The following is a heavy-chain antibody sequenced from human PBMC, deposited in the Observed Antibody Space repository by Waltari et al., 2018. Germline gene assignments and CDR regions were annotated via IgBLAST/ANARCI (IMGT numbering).Heavy chain of an antibody. CDR1: GFTFSSYA. J-gene: IGHJ4*02. CDR2: ISYDGSNK. D-gene: IGHD2-15*01. Sequence: QVQLVESGGGVVQPGRSLRLYCEASGFTFSSYAMHWVRQAPGKGLEWVAVISYDGSNKYYADSVKGRFTISRDNSKNTLYLQMNSLRAEDTAVYYCARDQGGTQNWGQGTLVTVSS. V-gene: IGHV3-30-3*01. CDR3: ARDQGGTQN.